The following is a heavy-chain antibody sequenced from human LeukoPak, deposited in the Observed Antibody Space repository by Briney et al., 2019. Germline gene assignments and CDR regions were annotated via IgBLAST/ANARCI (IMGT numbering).Heavy chain of an antibody. CDR1: GYTFTGYY. CDR2: INPNSGGT. V-gene: IGHV1-2*02. J-gene: IGHJ3*02. D-gene: IGHD2-21*02. CDR3: AKESLSYGDSQGDAFDI. Sequence: ASVKVSCKASGYTFTGYYMHWVRQAPGQGLEWMGWINPNSGGTNYAQKFQGRVTMTRDTSISTAYMELRSLRSDDTAVYYCAKESLSYGDSQGDAFDIWGQGTMVTVSS.